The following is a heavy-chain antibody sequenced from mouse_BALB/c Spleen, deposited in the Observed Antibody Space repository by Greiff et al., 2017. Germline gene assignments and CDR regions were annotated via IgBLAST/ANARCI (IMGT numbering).Heavy chain of an antibody. J-gene: IGHJ2*01. CDR1: GFTFSSFG. CDR3: ARDYALDY. CDR2: ISSGSSTI. Sequence: DVQLVESGGGLVQPGGSRKLSCAASGFTFSSFGMHWVRQAPEKGLEWVAYISSGSSTIYYADTVKGRFTISRDNPKNTLFLQMTSLRSEDTAMYYCARDYALDYWGQGTTLTVSS. D-gene: IGHD1-1*01. V-gene: IGHV5-17*02.